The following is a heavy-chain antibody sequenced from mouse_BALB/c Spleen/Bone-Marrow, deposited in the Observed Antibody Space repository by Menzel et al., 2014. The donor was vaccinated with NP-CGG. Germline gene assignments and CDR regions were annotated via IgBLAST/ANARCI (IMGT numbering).Heavy chain of an antibody. D-gene: IGHD2-3*01. CDR2: IYPGDGST. CDR1: GYTFTNYD. Sequence: LMESGPELVKPGALVKISCKAPGYTFTNYDINWVKQRPGQGLEWIGWIYPGDGSTKYNERFKGKATLTEDKSSSTAYMQLSSLASENSAVYFCARGGGSSGYFDVWGAGTTVTVSS. J-gene: IGHJ1*01. V-gene: IGHV1S33*01. CDR3: ARGGGSSGYFDV.